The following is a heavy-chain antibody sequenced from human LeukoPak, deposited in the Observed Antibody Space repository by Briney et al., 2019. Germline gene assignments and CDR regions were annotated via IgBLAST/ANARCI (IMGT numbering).Heavy chain of an antibody. J-gene: IGHJ4*02. V-gene: IGHV3-53*01. Sequence: GGSLRLSCRVSGFTVSRSYMTWVRQAPGKGLEWVSVINSGGSTYYADSVKGRFTISRDNSKNTLYLQMNSLRAEDTAVYYCARADYAYFDYWGQGTLVTVPS. CDR3: ARADYAYFDY. CDR1: GFTVSRSY. D-gene: IGHD4-17*01. CDR2: INSGGST.